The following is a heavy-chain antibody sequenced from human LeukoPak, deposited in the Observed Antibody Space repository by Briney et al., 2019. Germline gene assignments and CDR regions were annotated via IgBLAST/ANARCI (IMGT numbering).Heavy chain of an antibody. D-gene: IGHD6-13*01. CDR1: GFPSSRYA. V-gene: IGHV3-23*01. J-gene: IGHJ5*02. CDR3: AQGGIAAAGTFRFDP. CDR2: ISGSGGST. Sequence: EGSLRLSCAASGFPSSRYAMSWVPQAQGKGLGWVSAISGSGGSTYYTDSVKCRFTISRDNSKNTLYLQMNSLRAEDTAVYYCAQGGIAAAGTFRFDPWGQGTLVTVSS.